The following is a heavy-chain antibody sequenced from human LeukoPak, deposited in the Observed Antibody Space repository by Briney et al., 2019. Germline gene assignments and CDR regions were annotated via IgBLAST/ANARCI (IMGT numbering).Heavy chain of an antibody. CDR3: ARGVVITTSCDY. D-gene: IGHD3-22*01. V-gene: IGHV4-39*07. Sequence: SETLSLTCTVSGGSISSSSYYWGWIRQPPGTGLEWIGSIYYSGSTYYNPSLKSRVTISVDTSKNQFSLKLSSVTAADTAVYYCARGVVITTSCDYWGQGTLVTVSS. J-gene: IGHJ4*02. CDR1: GGSISSSSYY. CDR2: IYYSGST.